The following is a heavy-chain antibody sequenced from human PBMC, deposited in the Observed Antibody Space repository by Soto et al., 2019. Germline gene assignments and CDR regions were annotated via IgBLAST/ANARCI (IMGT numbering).Heavy chain of an antibody. D-gene: IGHD2-2*03. Sequence: SETLSLTCNVTGDSIKTHYWSWIRQAPGKGLEWIGYIYYSGSTLYNPSLKRRVTISSDTAKNQLSLRLTSLTAADTAVYYCASGWRAAFDNWGQGTLVTVSS. V-gene: IGHV4-59*11. CDR3: ASGWRAAFDN. J-gene: IGHJ4*02. CDR1: GDSIKTHY. CDR2: IYYSGST.